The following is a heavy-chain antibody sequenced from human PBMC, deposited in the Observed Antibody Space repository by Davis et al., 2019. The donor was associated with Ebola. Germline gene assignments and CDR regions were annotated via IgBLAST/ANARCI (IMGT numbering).Heavy chain of an antibody. Sequence: ASVKVSCKASGYTFTSYYMHWVRQAPGQGLEWMGWINPNSGGTNYAQKFQGWVTMTRDTSISTAYMELSRLRSDDTAVYYCARVGGDDYYYGMDVWGQGTTVTVSS. D-gene: IGHD4-17*01. CDR2: INPNSGGT. CDR3: ARVGGDDYYYGMDV. V-gene: IGHV1-2*04. J-gene: IGHJ6*02. CDR1: GYTFTSYY.